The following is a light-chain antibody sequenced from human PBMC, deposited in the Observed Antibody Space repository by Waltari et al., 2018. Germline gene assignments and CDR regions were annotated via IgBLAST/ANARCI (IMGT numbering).Light chain of an antibody. CDR3: AARDDSLNVWV. CDR2: NDN. V-gene: IGLV1-44*01. CDR1: TSNIGNNP. J-gene: IGLJ3*02. Sequence: QSVLTQPPSASGTPGQRVIISCSGSTSNIGNNPVTCYQQLPGTAPKVLIYNDNQRPWGVPDRFSVSKSGPSASLAISGLQPDDEADYYCAARDDSLNVWVFGGGTKVTVL.